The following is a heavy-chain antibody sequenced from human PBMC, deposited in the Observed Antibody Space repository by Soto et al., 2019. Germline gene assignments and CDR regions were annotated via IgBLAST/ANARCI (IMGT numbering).Heavy chain of an antibody. V-gene: IGHV3-33*05. D-gene: IGHD3-22*01. CDR3: ESDLGNYYDSSGYYYYYYYGLDV. CDR2: ISYTGSNT. J-gene: IGHJ6*02. CDR1: GFSLSGYA. Sequence: QVQLVESGGGVVQPGRSLRLSCAASGFSLSGYAMHWVRQAPGKGLEWVAFISYTGSNTYYADSVKGRFTISRDNSMNTLYLQMNRLRAEDTAVYYCESDLGNYYDSSGYYYYYYYGLDVLGQGPTVTVSS.